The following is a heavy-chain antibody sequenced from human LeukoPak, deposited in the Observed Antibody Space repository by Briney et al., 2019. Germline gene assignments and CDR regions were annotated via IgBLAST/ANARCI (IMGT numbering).Heavy chain of an antibody. V-gene: IGHV3-74*01. CDR1: GFAFSSYW. D-gene: IGHD2-2*01. CDR3: ARSNANSFDS. Sequence: GGSLRLSCAASGFAFSSYWMYWVRQAPGKGLVWVSRIDSDGSSTDYADSVKGRFTISRDNAKNTLYLQMNSLRAEDTAVYYCARSNANSFDSWGPGTLVTVSS. J-gene: IGHJ4*02. CDR2: IDSDGSST.